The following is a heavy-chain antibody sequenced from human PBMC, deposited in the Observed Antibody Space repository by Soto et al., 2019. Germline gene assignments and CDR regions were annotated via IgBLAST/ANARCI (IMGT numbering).Heavy chain of an antibody. J-gene: IGHJ5*02. D-gene: IGHD3-3*01. CDR2: IYYSGST. Sequence: SETLSLTCTVSGGSISSGGYYWSWIRQHPGKGLEWIGYIYYSGSTYYNPSLKSRVTISVDTSKNQFSLKLSSVTAADTAVYYCARASYDFWSGHATAGDGENWFDPWGQGTLVTVSS. V-gene: IGHV4-31*03. CDR1: GGSISSGGYY. CDR3: ARASYDFWSGHATAGDGENWFDP.